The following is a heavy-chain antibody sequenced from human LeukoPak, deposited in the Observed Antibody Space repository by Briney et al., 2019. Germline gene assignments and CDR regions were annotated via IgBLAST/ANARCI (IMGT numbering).Heavy chain of an antibody. J-gene: IGHJ4*02. CDR1: GYSISSGYY. Sequence: PSETLSLTCAVSGYSISSGYYWGWIRQTPGKWLEWIGSIHHSGFTNYNPSLKSRVTISIDTSKNQFSLKLSSVTAADTAVYYCAWKYYFDSSGYFYVDSWGQGTLVTVSS. D-gene: IGHD3-22*01. V-gene: IGHV4-38-2*01. CDR2: IHHSGFT. CDR3: AWKYYFDSSGYFYVDS.